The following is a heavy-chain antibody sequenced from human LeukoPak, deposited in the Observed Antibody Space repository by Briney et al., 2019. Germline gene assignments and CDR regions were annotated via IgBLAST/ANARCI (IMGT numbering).Heavy chain of an antibody. D-gene: IGHD3-10*01. CDR2: ISSSSSTI. CDR1: GFTFSSYS. J-gene: IGHJ6*02. Sequence: GGSLRLSCAASGFTFSSYSMNWVRQAPGKGLEWVSYISSSSSTIYYADSVKGRFTISRDNAKNSLYLQMNSLRAEDTAVYYCARGNRHYGSGRLYYYYGMDVWGQGTTVTVSS. V-gene: IGHV3-48*04. CDR3: ARGNRHYGSGRLYYYYGMDV.